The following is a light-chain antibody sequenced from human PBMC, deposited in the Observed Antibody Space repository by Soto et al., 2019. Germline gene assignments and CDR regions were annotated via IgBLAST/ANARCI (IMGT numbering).Light chain of an antibody. CDR1: QTISNF. Sequence: DIQMTQSPSSLSASVGDRVTMTCRASQTISNFLNWYQKKPGKAPKLLIYSASSLQRGVPANFSGSGSGADFTLTISHVRPEDVATYYCQQTYSAPHTFGQGPRWIS. V-gene: IGKV1-39*01. CDR3: QQTYSAPHT. J-gene: IGKJ2*01. CDR2: SAS.